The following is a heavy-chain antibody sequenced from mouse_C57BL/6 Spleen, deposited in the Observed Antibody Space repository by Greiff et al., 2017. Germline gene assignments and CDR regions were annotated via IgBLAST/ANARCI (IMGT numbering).Heavy chain of an antibody. CDR1: GYTFTSYW. D-gene: IGHD5-1*01. J-gene: IGHJ2*01. Sequence: QVQLQQPGAELVKPGASVKLSCKASGYTFTSYWMHWVKQRPGRGLEWIGSIDPYSGGTKYNEKFKSKATLTVDKPSSTVYMQLSRLTSEDSAVYYCARSRTYAYYFDYWGQGTTLTVSS. V-gene: IGHV1-62-3*01. CDR3: ARSRTYAYYFDY. CDR2: IDPYSGGT.